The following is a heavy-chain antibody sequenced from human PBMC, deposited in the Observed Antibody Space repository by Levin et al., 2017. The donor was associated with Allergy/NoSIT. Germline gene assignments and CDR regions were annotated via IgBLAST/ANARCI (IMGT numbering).Heavy chain of an antibody. CDR3: ARLNEYNWNDPEYYYYYGMDV. J-gene: IGHJ6*02. Sequence: SSETLSLTCAVYGGSFSGYYWSWIRQPPGKGLEWIGEINHSGSTNYNPSLKSRVTISVDTSKNQFSLKLSSVTAADTAVYYCARLNEYNWNDPEYYYYYGMDVWGQGTTVTVSS. V-gene: IGHV4-34*01. CDR2: INHSGST. D-gene: IGHD1-1*01. CDR1: GGSFSGYY.